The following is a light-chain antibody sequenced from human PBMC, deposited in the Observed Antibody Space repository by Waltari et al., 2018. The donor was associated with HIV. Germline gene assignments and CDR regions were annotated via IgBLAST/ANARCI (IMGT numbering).Light chain of an antibody. CDR3: AAWDDSLLYV. V-gene: IGLV1-47*01. J-gene: IGLJ1*01. CDR2: RNN. Sequence: QSVLTQPPSASGTPGQRVTISCSGSSSTTGSNYVYWYQQLPGTATKLRLYRNNQRPPGVPRPFAVSKSGPSPSLAISGVRSKDEADYYCAAWDDSLLYVFGTGTKVTVL. CDR1: SSTTGSNY.